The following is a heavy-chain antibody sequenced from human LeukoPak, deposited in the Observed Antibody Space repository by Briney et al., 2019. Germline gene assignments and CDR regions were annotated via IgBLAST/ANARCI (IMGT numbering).Heavy chain of an antibody. CDR1: GGSFSGYY. Sequence: SETLSLTCAVYGGSFSGYYWSWIRQPPGKGLEWIGEINHSGSTNYNPSLKSRVTISVDTSKNQFSLKLSSVTAADTAVYYCARGVWGVFYYMDVWGKGTTVTVSS. J-gene: IGHJ6*03. CDR3: ARGVWGVFYYMDV. CDR2: INHSGST. V-gene: IGHV4-34*01. D-gene: IGHD3-10*01.